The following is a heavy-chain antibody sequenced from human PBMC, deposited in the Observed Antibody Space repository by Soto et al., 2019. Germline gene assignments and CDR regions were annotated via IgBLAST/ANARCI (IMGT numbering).Heavy chain of an antibody. V-gene: IGHV4-39*01. D-gene: IGHD3-22*01. CDR1: GGYISSSSYY. CDR3: ARQRSGYYDSSGYYEAEYFQH. Sequence: PSETMSLTCTVSGGYISSSSYYWGWIRQPPGKGLEWIGSIYYSGSTYYNPSLKSRVTISVDTSKNQFSLKLSSVTAADTAVYYCARQRSGYYDSSGYYEAEYFQHWGQGTLVTVSS. J-gene: IGHJ1*01. CDR2: IYYSGST.